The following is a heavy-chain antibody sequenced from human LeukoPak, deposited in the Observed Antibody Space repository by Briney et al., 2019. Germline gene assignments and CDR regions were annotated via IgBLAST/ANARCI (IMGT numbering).Heavy chain of an antibody. CDR1: SGSISSSSYY. V-gene: IGHV4-39*07. Sequence: SETLSLTCTVSSGSISSSSYYWGWIRQPPGKGLEWIGSIYYSGSTYYNPSLKSRVTISVDTSKNRFSLKLSSVTAADTAVYYCARDEDGYNYYFDYWGQGTLVTVSS. J-gene: IGHJ4*02. CDR3: ARDEDGYNYYFDY. D-gene: IGHD5-24*01. CDR2: IYYSGST.